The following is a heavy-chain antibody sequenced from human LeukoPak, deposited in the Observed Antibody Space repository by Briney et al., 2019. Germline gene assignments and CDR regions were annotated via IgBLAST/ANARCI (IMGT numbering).Heavy chain of an antibody. V-gene: IGHV3-66*01. CDR1: GFTVSSNY. Sequence: GGSLRLSCVVSGFTVSSNYMSWVRQAPGKGLEWVSVIYSGGSTYYADSVKGRFTISRDNSKNTLYLQMNSLRAEDTAVYYCARDLSVGMREYWGQGTLVTVSS. CDR3: ARDLSVGMREY. J-gene: IGHJ4*02. D-gene: IGHD2-15*01. CDR2: IYSGGST.